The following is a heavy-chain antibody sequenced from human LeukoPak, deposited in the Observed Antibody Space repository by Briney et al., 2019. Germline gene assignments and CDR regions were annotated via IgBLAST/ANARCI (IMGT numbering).Heavy chain of an antibody. V-gene: IGHV3-64*01. CDR2: ISTNGGST. Sequence: GGSLRLSCAASGFTFSEYSMHWVRQAPGKGLEYVSAISTNGGSTYYANSVKGRFTISRDDPKNTLDLQMGSLRPEDMAVCYCARGFRYYGSGIDYWGQGTLVTVSS. J-gene: IGHJ4*02. D-gene: IGHD3-10*01. CDR1: GFTFSEYS. CDR3: ARGFRYYGSGIDY.